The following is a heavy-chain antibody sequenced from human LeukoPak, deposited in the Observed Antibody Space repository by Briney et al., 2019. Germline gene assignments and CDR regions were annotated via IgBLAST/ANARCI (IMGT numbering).Heavy chain of an antibody. V-gene: IGHV2-5*01. CDR1: GFSLTTTGVG. J-gene: IGHJ5*02. CDR3: AHDTAGIGFDP. CDR2: IYWNDDK. Sequence: SGPTLVNPPQTLTLTCTFSGFSLTTTGVGVTWVRQPPGKALEWLALIYWNDDKHYSPSLKTRLTITKDTSKNQVVLTMTNMDPVDTATYYCAHDTAGIGFDPWGQGTLVTVSS.